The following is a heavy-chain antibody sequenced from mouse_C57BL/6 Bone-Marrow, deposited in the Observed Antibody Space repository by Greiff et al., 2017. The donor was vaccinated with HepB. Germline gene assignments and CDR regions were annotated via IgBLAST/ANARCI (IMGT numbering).Heavy chain of an antibody. CDR1: GYTFTDYY. J-gene: IGHJ2*01. CDR2: INPNNGGT. Sequence: EVQLQQSGPELVKPGASVKISCKASGYTFTDYYMNWVKQSHGKSLEWIGDINPNNGGTSYNQKFKGKATLTVDKSSSTAYMELRSLTSEDSAVYYCARGYYEDFDYWGQGTTLTVSS. CDR3: ARGYYEDFDY. V-gene: IGHV1-26*01. D-gene: IGHD1-1*01.